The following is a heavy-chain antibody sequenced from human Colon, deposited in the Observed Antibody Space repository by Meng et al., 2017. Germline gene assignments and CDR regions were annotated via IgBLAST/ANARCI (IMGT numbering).Heavy chain of an antibody. CDR1: GFIFSNYW. D-gene: IGHD3-22*01. CDR2: INHDGGDQ. CDR3: VRDFDNYDRRGYDNWFDS. Sequence: GESLKISCEASGFIFSNYWMSWVRQTPGTGLEWVAIINHDGGDQKYVDSVKGRFSIFRDNTRNSLHLQMNSLRVEDTAVYYCVRDFDNYDRRGYDNWFDSWGQGTPVTVSS. J-gene: IGHJ5*01. V-gene: IGHV3-7*01.